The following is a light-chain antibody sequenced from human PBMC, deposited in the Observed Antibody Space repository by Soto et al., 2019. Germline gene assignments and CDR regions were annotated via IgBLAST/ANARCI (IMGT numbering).Light chain of an antibody. CDR2: DVN. CDR3: CSYAGSYTLL. CDR1: SSDVGGYNY. J-gene: IGLJ2*01. Sequence: QSALTQPRSVSGSPGQSVTISCTGTSSDVGGYNYVSWYQQHPGKGPKLMIYDVNKRPSGVPDHFSGSKSGNTASLTISGLQAEDEADYYCCSYAGSYTLLFGGGTQLTVL. V-gene: IGLV2-11*01.